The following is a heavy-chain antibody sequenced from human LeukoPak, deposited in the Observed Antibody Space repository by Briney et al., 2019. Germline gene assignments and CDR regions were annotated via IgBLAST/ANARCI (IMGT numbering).Heavy chain of an antibody. CDR3: AKDSGGGGWLIDY. J-gene: IGHJ4*02. CDR2: INGRSDIT. Sequence: GGSLRLSCAASGFTFYNYAMSWVRLAPGQGREWVSAINGRSDITYYVDSVEGRFTISRDNSKNPLYLQMNSLRAEDTAIYYCAKDSGGGGWLIDYWGQGTLVTVSS. D-gene: IGHD6-19*01. CDR1: GFTFYNYA. V-gene: IGHV3-23*01.